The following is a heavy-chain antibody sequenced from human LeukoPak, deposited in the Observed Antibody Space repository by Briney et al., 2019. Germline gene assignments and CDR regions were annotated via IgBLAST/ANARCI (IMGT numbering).Heavy chain of an antibody. CDR2: KSVSGDTT. J-gene: IGHJ4*02. V-gene: IGHV3-23*01. D-gene: IGHD3-22*01. Sequence: GGSLSLSCALSGDPHRSHAMPEVRHAPGRGREWASSKSVSGDTTYYTDSLRVRFTISENNSENTLYLLMNPLRAEDTALYTGAKVQAYSFDTSHSRGLDYWGQGTLVTVSS. CDR1: GDPHRSHA. CDR3: AKVQAYSFDTSHSRGLDY.